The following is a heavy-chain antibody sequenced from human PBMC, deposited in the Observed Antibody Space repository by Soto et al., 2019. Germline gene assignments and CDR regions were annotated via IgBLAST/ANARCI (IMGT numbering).Heavy chain of an antibody. D-gene: IGHD6-13*01. V-gene: IGHV3-23*01. CDR1: GFTFSTYA. J-gene: IGHJ4*02. Sequence: PGGSLRLSCAASGFTFSTYALTWVRQAPGKGLEWVSAIADHGGNTYYADSVKGRFTISRDNSKNTLYLQMNSLRAEDTALYYYAKLGAGTIYWGQGTPVTVSS. CDR3: AKLGAGTIY. CDR2: IADHGGNT.